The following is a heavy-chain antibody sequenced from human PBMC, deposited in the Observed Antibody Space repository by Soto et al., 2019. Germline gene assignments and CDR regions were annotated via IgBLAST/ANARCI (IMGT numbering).Heavy chain of an antibody. D-gene: IGHD5-18*01. CDR3: AAVDTAMVCDY. J-gene: IGHJ4*02. CDR2: ISGSGGST. V-gene: IGHV3-23*01. Sequence: EVQLLESGGGLVQPGGSLRLACAASGFTFSSYAMSWVRQAPGKGLEWVSAISGSGGSTYYADSVKGRFTISRDNSKNTLYLQMNSRRAEDTAVYYCAAVDTAMVCDYWGQGTLVTVSS. CDR1: GFTFSSYA.